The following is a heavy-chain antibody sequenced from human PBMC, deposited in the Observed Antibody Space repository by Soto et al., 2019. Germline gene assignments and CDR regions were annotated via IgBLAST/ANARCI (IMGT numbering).Heavy chain of an antibody. CDR3: ARGLRNYFYGMDV. CDR2: INGAGPST. Sequence: VVTDSTSRLSPFRQDPGTGLVWVSRINGAGPSTTSADSVKGRFTISRDNAKNTLYLQMNNLRAEDTAVFYCARGLRNYFYGMDVRRQRSTVTVSP. J-gene: IGHJ6*01. V-gene: IGHV3-74*03. CDR1: VVTDSTSR.